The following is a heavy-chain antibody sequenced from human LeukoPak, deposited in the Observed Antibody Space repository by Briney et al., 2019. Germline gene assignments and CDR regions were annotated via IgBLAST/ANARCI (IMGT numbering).Heavy chain of an antibody. J-gene: IGHJ2*01. V-gene: IGHV4-34*01. D-gene: IGHD5-12*01. CDR3: AREQVSATMVCDFDL. Sequence: SETLSLTCAVSGVSFSGYYCSCSRQPPGKGLEWIGEISYSGSTNYSPSLKSRVTISVDTSKNQFSLNLSSVTAADTAVYYCAREQVSATMVCDFDLWGRGTLVTVSS. CDR1: GVSFSGYY. CDR2: ISYSGST.